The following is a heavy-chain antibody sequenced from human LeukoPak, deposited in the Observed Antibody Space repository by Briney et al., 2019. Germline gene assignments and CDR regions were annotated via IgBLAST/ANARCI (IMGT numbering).Heavy chain of an antibody. CDR1: RFAFSSYG. J-gene: IGHJ4*02. CDR3: AGDWPSGCYLDY. D-gene: IGHD5-18*01. Sequence: PGGSLRLSCAASRFAFSSYGMHWVRQAPGKGLEWVAVIWSDGSNKYYADSLKGRFTISRDNSRNSLYLQMNSLRAEDTAVYYCAGDWPSGCYLDYWGQGTLVTVSS. V-gene: IGHV3-33*01. CDR2: IWSDGSNK.